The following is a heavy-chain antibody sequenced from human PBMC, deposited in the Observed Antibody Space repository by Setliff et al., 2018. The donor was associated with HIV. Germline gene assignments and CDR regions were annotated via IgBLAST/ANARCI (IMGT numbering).Heavy chain of an antibody. V-gene: IGHV3-48*03. J-gene: IGHJ6*03. CDR1: GFTFRNYK. Sequence: PGGSLRLSCAASGFTFRNYKFNWVRQAPGRGLEWVSSISIGSGGAIDYADSVQGRVTISRDNAKNSLYLQMHSLRAEDTAIYYCAKMTPSYYFYMDAWGKGTTVTVSS. D-gene: IGHD2-15*01. CDR3: AKMTPSYYFYMDA. CDR2: ISIGSGGAI.